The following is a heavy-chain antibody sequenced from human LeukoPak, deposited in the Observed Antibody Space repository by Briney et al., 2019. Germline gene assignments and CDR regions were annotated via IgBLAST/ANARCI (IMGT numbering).Heavy chain of an antibody. D-gene: IGHD3-22*01. J-gene: IGHJ4*02. CDR3: AYLDSSGFYYGRLRY. CDR1: GFIFSDHA. Sequence: PGGSLRLSCAASGFIFSDHAMTWVRQTPGKGLESVSSTSAGGDITHYAESVKGRFTISRDNSKNTLYLQMNSLRAEDTAIYFCAYLDSSGFYYGRLRYWGQGTPVTVSS. CDR2: TSAGGDIT. V-gene: IGHV3-23*01.